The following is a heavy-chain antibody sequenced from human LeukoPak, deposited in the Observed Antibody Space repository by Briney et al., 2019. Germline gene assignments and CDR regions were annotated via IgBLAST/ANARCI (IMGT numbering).Heavy chain of an antibody. CDR1: VYSISRGYY. CDR2: IYHSGST. CDR3: ARVELLWFGEFGHFDY. J-gene: IGHJ4*02. D-gene: IGHD3-10*01. V-gene: IGHV4-38-2*02. Sequence: TSETLSLTCTVSVYSISRGYYWGWIRQPPGKGLERIGSIYHSGSTYYNPSLKSRVTISVDTSKNQFSLKLSSVTAADTAVYYCARVELLWFGEFGHFDYWGQGTLVTVSS.